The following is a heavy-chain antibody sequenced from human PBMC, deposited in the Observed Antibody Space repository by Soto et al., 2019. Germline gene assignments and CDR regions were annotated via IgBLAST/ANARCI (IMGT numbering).Heavy chain of an antibody. CDR3: ARARFCTRTSCYHYFDF. J-gene: IGHJ4*02. CDR1: GGSISSSS. CDR2: IYNNGRT. Sequence: PSETLSLTCTVSGGSISSSSWSWIRQTPGRGLEWIGYIYNNGRTDYNPSLKSRVTISVDTSKNHFSLKLSSVTPADTAVYYCARARFCTRTSCYHYFDFWCQGTLVTVSS. D-gene: IGHD2-2*01. V-gene: IGHV4-59*01.